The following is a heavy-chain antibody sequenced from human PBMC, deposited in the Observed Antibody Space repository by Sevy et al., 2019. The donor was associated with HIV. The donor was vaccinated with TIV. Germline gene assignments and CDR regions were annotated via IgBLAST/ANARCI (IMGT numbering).Heavy chain of an antibody. Sequence: RLSCAASGFTFSSYGMHWVRQAPGKGLEWVAVIWYDGSNKYYADTVKGRFTISGDNSKNTLYLQMNSLIAEDTAVDYCARDFPIDYSNYVGHDAFDIWGQGTMVTVSS. V-gene: IGHV3-33*01. CDR2: IWYDGSNK. D-gene: IGHD4-4*01. J-gene: IGHJ3*02. CDR1: GFTFSSYG. CDR3: ARDFPIDYSNYVGHDAFDI.